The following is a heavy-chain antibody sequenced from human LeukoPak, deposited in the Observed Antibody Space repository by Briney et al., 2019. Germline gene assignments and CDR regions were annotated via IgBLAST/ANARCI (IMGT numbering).Heavy chain of an antibody. CDR2: ISWNSGSI. V-gene: IGHV3-9*01. D-gene: IGHD1-26*01. CDR1: GFTFDDYA. CDR3: AKDIGSYYGRDAFDI. J-gene: IGHJ3*02. Sequence: GRSLRLSCAASGFTFDDYAMHWVRQAPGKGLEWVSGISWNSGSIGYADSVKGRFTISRDNAKNSLYLQMNSLGAEDTALYYCAKDIGSYYGRDAFDIWGQGTMVTVSS.